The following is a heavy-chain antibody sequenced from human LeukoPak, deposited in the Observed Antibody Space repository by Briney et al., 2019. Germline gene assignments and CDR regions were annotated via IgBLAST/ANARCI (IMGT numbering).Heavy chain of an antibody. CDR1: GFTFSSYA. V-gene: IGHV3-23*01. Sequence: GGSLRLSCAASGFTFSSYAMSWVRQAPGKGLEWVSAISGSGGSTYYADSVEGRFTISRDNSKNTLYLQMNSLRAEDTAVYYCAKDRHYYGSGSYQALFDYWGQGTLVTVSS. D-gene: IGHD3-10*01. CDR2: ISGSGGST. CDR3: AKDRHYYGSGSYQALFDY. J-gene: IGHJ4*02.